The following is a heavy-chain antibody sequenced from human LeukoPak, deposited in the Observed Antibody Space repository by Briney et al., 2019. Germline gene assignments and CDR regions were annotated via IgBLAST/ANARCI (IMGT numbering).Heavy chain of an antibody. V-gene: IGHV4-59*01. CDR2: IYYSGST. CDR3: AMGTTVTTSGYFDY. Sequence: SETLSLTCTVSGGSISSYYWSWIRQPPGEGLEWIGYIYYSGSTNYNPSLKSRVTISVDTSKNQFSLKLSSVTAADTAVYYCAMGTTVTTSGYFDYWGQGTLVTVSS. CDR1: GGSISSYY. J-gene: IGHJ4*02. D-gene: IGHD4-17*01.